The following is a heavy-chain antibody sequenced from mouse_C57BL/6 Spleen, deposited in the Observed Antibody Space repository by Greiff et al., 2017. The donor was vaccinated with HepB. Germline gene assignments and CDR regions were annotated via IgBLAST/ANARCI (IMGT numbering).Heavy chain of an antibody. D-gene: IGHD2-5*01. CDR3: ARTYSNLRLLMDY. Sequence: EVMLVESGGGLVKPGGSLKLSCAASGFTFSDYGMHWVRQAPEKGLEWVAYISSGSSTIYYADTVKGRFTISRDNAKNTRFLQMTSLRSEDTAMYYCARTYSNLRLLMDYWGQGTSVTVSS. CDR2: ISSGSSTI. J-gene: IGHJ4*01. CDR1: GFTFSDYG. V-gene: IGHV5-17*01.